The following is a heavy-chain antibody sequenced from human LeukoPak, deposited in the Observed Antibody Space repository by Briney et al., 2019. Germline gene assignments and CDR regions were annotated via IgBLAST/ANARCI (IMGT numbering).Heavy chain of an antibody. V-gene: IGHV3-21*04. J-gene: IGHJ3*02. Sequence: PGGSLRLSCAASGFTFSSYTMNWVRQAPGKGLEWVSSISSSSTFIYYADSVKGRFTISRDNAKNSLYLQMNDLRAEDTALYYCARNTMIVVVIRSDAFDIWGQGTMVTVSS. CDR2: ISSSSTFI. CDR1: GFTFSSYT. D-gene: IGHD3-22*01. CDR3: ARNTMIVVVIRSDAFDI.